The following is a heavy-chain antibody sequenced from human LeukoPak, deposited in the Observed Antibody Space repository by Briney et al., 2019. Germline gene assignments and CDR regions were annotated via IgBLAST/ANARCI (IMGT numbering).Heavy chain of an antibody. CDR1: GFTFTGYY. V-gene: IGHV1-2*02. CDR3: ARGEVTVATPFVVY. CDR2: INANSGGT. J-gene: IGHJ4*02. D-gene: IGHD4-23*01. Sequence: GASVKVSCKASGFTFTGYYIHWVRQAPGQGLEWMGWINANSGGTNYAQKFQGRVTMTRDTSIRTTYMALSSLRSDGTAVYFCARGEVTVATPFVVYWGQGTLVTVSS.